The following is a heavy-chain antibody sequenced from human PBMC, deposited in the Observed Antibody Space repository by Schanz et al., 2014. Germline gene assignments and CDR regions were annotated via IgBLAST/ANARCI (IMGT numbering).Heavy chain of an antibody. J-gene: IGHJ4*02. D-gene: IGHD3-22*01. CDR3: ARVHHYDPSGWGYFDY. V-gene: IGHV3-66*01. CDR1: GFTVSSNH. CDR2: IYSGIGA. Sequence: EGQLAESGGGLVQPGGSLRLSCAVSGFTVSSNHMSWVRQAPGKGLEWVSVIYSGIGAYYADSVKDRFTVSRDNSKNTVYLQMNRLRAEDTAVYYCARVHHYDPSGWGYFDYGGQGALDNVSS.